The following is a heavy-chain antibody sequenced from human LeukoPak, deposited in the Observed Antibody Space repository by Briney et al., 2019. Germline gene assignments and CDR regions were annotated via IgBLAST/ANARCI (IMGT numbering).Heavy chain of an antibody. CDR1: GFTFSSYE. CDR3: AKVPPTGKEAFYSSGWQDY. CDR2: ISSSGSTI. J-gene: IGHJ4*02. Sequence: QTGGSLRLSCAASGFTFSSYEMNWVRQAPGKGLEWVSYISSSGSTIYYADSAKGRFTISRDNAKNSLYLQMNSLRAEDTAVYYCAKVPPTGKEAFYSSGWQDYWGQGTLVTVSS. V-gene: IGHV3-48*03. D-gene: IGHD6-19*01.